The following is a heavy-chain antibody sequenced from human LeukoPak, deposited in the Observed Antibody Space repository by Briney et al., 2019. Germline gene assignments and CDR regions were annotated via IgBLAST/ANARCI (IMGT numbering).Heavy chain of an antibody. CDR1: GGSISSGSYY. D-gene: IGHD6-13*01. V-gene: IGHV4-61*10. CDR2: IYYSGST. Sequence: SQTLSLTCTVSGGSISSGSYYWSWLRQPAGKGLEWIGYIYYSGSTNYNPSLKSRVTISVDTSKNRFSLKLSSVTAADTAVYYCASLYSSSWNRLYYYYGMDVWGQGTTVTVSS. J-gene: IGHJ6*02. CDR3: ASLYSSSWNRLYYYYGMDV.